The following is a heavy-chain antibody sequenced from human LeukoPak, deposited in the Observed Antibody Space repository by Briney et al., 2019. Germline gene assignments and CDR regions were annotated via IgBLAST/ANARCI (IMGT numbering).Heavy chain of an antibody. J-gene: IGHJ3*02. D-gene: IGHD3-16*01. Sequence: WASLKLSCKASGYTFTGYYMHWVRQAPGQGLEWMGRINPNSGGTNYAQKFQGRVTMTRDTSISKPYMQLSRLRSDDTAVYYCARPIMITFGGVCAFDIWGQGTMVTVSS. V-gene: IGHV1-2*06. CDR2: INPNSGGT. CDR3: ARPIMITFGGVCAFDI. CDR1: GYTFTGYY.